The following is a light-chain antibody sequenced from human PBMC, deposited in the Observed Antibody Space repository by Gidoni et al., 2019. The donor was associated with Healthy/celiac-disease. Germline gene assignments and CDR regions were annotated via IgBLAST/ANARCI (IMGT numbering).Light chain of an antibody. Sequence: EIVLTQSPGTLSLSPGERATLSCRASQSISSSYLAWYQQKPGQAPRLLIYGASSRATGIPDRFSGSGSGTDFTLTISRLEPEDFAVYYCQQYSNSPGFTFGPGTKVDIK. CDR1: QSISSSY. CDR3: QQYSNSPGFT. V-gene: IGKV3-20*01. J-gene: IGKJ3*01. CDR2: GAS.